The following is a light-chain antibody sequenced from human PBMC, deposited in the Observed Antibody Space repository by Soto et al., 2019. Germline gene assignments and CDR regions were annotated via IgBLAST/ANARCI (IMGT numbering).Light chain of an antibody. CDR2: KAS. CDR1: QSISSW. J-gene: IGKJ1*01. V-gene: IGKV1-5*03. Sequence: DIQMTQSPSTLSASVGDRVTITCRASQSISSWLAWYQQKPGKAPKLLIYKASSLESGVPSRFSGSRSVTEFTLTISSLQPDDFATYYCQQYNSYSWTFGQGTKVEIK. CDR3: QQYNSYSWT.